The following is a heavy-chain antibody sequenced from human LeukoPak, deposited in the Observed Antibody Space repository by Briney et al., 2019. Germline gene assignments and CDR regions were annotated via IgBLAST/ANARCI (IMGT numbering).Heavy chain of an antibody. J-gene: IGHJ4*02. V-gene: IGHV4-39*01. Sequence: PPETLSLTCTVSGGSLSSSSYYWAWIRQPPGMGLEWIGSIYYTGTTNYNPSLRSRVTISEDRSKNQFSLKLSSVTAADTAVYYCARLRDGRWLIEYWGQGTLVTVSS. CDR3: ARLRDGRWLIEY. D-gene: IGHD5-24*01. CDR2: IYYTGTT. CDR1: GGSLSSSSYY.